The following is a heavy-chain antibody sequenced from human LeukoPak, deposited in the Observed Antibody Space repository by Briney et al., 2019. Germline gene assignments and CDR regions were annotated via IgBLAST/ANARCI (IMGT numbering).Heavy chain of an antibody. V-gene: IGHV3-15*01. D-gene: IGHD3-3*01. CDR2: IKSKTDGGTT. CDR1: GFTFSNAW. Sequence: GGSLRLSCAASGFTFSNAWMSWVRQAPGKGLEWVGRIKSKTDGGTTDYAAPVKGRFTISRDDSKNTLYLQMNSLKTEDTAVYYCTTPYYDFWSGEMHDAFDIWGQGTMVTVSS. CDR3: TTPYYDFWSGEMHDAFDI. J-gene: IGHJ3*02.